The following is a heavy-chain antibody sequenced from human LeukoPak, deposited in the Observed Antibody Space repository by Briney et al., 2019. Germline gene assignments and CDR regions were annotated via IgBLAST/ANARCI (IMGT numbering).Heavy chain of an antibody. V-gene: IGHV3-23*01. CDR1: GFTFSSYA. CDR3: ANLIRYGGKGF. D-gene: IGHD2-15*01. Sequence: GGSLRLSCAASGFTFSSYAMSWVRQAPGKGLEWVSAISGSGGSTYYADSVKGRFTISRDNSKNTLYLQMNSLRPEDTALYYCANLIRYGGKGFWGQGTQVTVSS. J-gene: IGHJ4*02. CDR2: ISGSGGST.